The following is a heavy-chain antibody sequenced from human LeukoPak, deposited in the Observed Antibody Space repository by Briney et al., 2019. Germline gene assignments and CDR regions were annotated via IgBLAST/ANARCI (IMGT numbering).Heavy chain of an antibody. J-gene: IGHJ3*02. V-gene: IGHV3-66*01. CDR2: IYSGGST. CDR1: GFTVSSNY. D-gene: IGHD6-19*01. CDR3: ARDFRYSSGWYTWGAFDI. Sequence: GGSLRLSCAASGFTVSSNYMSWVRQAPGKGLEWVSVIYSGGSTYYADSVKGRFTISRDNSKNTLYLQMNSLRAEDTAVYYCARDFRYSSGWYTWGAFDIWGKGQWSPSLQ.